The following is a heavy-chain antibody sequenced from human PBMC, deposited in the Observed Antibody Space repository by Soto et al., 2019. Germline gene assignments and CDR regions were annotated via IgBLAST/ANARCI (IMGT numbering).Heavy chain of an antibody. CDR2: ISAYNGDT. D-gene: IGHD2-2*02. Sequence: ASVKVSCKASGYTFISYGISWVRQAPGQGLEWMGWISAYNGDTNYAQKLQGRVTMTTDTSTSTAYMELRSLRSDDTAVYYCARYQCSSSSCYTFFFDYWGQGTLVTVSS. CDR1: GYTFISYG. J-gene: IGHJ4*02. V-gene: IGHV1-18*04. CDR3: ARYQCSSSSCYTFFFDY.